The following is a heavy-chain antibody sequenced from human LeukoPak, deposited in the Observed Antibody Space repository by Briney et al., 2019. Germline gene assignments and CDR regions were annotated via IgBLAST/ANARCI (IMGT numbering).Heavy chain of an antibody. CDR3: ARFIAAPYYFDY. Sequence: GGSLRLSCVASGFTFSSYAMSWVRQAPGKGLDWVSGIRGSGDSTYYADSVKGRFTISRDNAKNSLYLQMNSLRAEDTAVYYCARFIAAPYYFDYWGRGTLVTVSS. J-gene: IGHJ4*02. D-gene: IGHD6-13*01. CDR2: IRGSGDST. V-gene: IGHV3-23*01. CDR1: GFTFSSYA.